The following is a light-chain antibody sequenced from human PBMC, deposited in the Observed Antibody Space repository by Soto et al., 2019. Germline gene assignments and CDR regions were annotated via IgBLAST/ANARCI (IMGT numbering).Light chain of an antibody. J-gene: IGKJ5*01. CDR3: QQRSNWAIT. V-gene: IGKV3-15*01. CDR2: RIF. Sequence: EIVMTQSPGTLSVFPGESVTLSCRASQSVNGFLDWFQHKPGQAPRLVLKRIFIRAIGVPARFSGSGSETEFTLTINGLQSEDSGVYYCQQRSNWAITFGQGTRLEIK. CDR1: QSVNGF.